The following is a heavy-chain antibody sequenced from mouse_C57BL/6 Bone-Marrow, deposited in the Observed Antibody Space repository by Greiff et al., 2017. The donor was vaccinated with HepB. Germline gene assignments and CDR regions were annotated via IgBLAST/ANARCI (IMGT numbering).Heavy chain of an antibody. D-gene: IGHD3-2*02. Sequence: QVQLKQSGAELVRPGASVTLSCKASGYTFTDYEMHWVKQTPVHGLEWIGAIDPETGGTAYNQKFKGKAILTADKSSSTAYMELRSLTSEDSAVYYCTDSSGYPWYFDVWGTGTTVTVSS. CDR1: GYTFTDYE. V-gene: IGHV1-15*01. CDR2: IDPETGGT. J-gene: IGHJ1*03. CDR3: TDSSGYPWYFDV.